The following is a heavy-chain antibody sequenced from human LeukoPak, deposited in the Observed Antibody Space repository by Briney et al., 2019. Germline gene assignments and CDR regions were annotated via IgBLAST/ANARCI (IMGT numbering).Heavy chain of an antibody. CDR1: GYTFTNYY. CDR3: ASPGVRGVIPAPFDY. D-gene: IGHD3-10*01. V-gene: IGHV1-69-2*01. J-gene: IGHJ4*02. Sequence: ASVKVSCKVSGYTFTNYYMNWVRQAPGKGREWMGLVDPEDGETIYAKKFQGRVTITADTYTDTAYMEVRRLRSDDPAVYYCASPGVRGVIPAPFDYWGQGTLVTVSS. CDR2: VDPEDGET.